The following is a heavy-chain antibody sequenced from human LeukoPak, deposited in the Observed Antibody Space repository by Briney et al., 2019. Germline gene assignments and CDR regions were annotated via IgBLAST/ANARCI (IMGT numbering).Heavy chain of an antibody. CDR3: AKLPVAGLYFDY. D-gene: IGHD6-19*01. V-gene: IGHV3-23*01. CDR1: GFTFSSYG. J-gene: IGHJ4*02. Sequence: HPGGSLRLSCAASGFTFSSYGMSWVRQAPGKGLEWVSAIGGSGGSTYYADPVKGRFTISRDNSKNTLYVQMNSLRAEDTAVYYCAKLPVAGLYFDYWGQGTLVTVSS. CDR2: IGGSGGST.